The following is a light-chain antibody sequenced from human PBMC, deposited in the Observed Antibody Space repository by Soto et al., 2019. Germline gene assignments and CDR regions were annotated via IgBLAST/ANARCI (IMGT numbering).Light chain of an antibody. CDR3: QPYGSSPRT. Sequence: EIVLTQSPGTLSLYPGERATLSCRASQSVSSSYLAWYQQKPGQAPRLLIYGASSRATGIPDRFSGSGSGTGFTLTISRLEPEDFAVYYCQPYGSSPRTCGQGPKV. V-gene: IGKV3-20*01. J-gene: IGKJ1*01. CDR1: QSVSSSY. CDR2: GAS.